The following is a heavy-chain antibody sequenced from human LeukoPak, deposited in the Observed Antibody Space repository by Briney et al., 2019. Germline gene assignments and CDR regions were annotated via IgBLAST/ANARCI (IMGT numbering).Heavy chain of an antibody. CDR2: INHSGST. V-gene: IGHV4-34*01. CDR1: GGSFSGYY. Sequence: SETLSLTCAVYGGSFSGYYWSWIRQPPGKGLEWIGEINHSGSTNYNPSLKSRVTISGDTPKNQFSLKLSSVTAADTAVYYCALGFSGSYYDYWGQGTLVTVSS. J-gene: IGHJ4*02. CDR3: ALGFSGSYYDY. D-gene: IGHD3-10*01.